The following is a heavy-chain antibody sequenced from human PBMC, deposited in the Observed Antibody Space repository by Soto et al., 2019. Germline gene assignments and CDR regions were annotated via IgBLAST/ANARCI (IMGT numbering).Heavy chain of an antibody. V-gene: IGHV4-39*01. Sequence: SETLSLTCTVSGGSMSSGSYYWGWIRQPPGKGLEWIGSFYSETTYYSPSLKSRVTISVDTSENQLSLELSSVTAADTAVYYSASHEQSRYNYCFNYFDLWGQGTLVTVSS. CDR1: GGSMSSGSYY. CDR2: FYSETT. D-gene: IGHD1-1*01. J-gene: IGHJ4*02. CDR3: ASHEQSRYNYCFNYFDL.